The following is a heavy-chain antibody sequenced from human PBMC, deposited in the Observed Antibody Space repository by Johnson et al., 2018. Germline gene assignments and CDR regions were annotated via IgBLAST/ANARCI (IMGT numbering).Heavy chain of an antibody. J-gene: IGHJ3*02. CDR3: ARGHRDLGGFDI. CDR2: INPSGGST. V-gene: IGHV1-46*01. D-gene: IGHD2-15*01. CDR1: GYTFTSYY. Sequence: QVQLVESGAEVKKXGASVKVSCKASGYTFTSYYMHWVRQAPGQGLEWMVIINPSGGSTSYAQKFQDRVTMTRDTSTSTVYMGLSSLRSEDTAVYYCARGHRDLGGFDIWGQGTMVTVSS.